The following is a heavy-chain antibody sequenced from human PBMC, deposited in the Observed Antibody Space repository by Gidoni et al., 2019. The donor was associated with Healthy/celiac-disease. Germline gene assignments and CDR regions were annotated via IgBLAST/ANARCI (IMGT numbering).Heavy chain of an antibody. J-gene: IGHJ4*02. V-gene: IGHV1-69*01. CDR1: GGTFRSYA. CDR3: AREPLGVVAGPSY. Sequence: VQLVQSGAEVQKPGSSVKVSCKASGGTFRSYAISWVRQDPGQGLEWMGGIIPIFGTANYAQKFQGRVTITADESTSTAYMELSSLRSEDTAVYYCAREPLGVVAGPSYWGQGTLVTVSS. D-gene: IGHD6-19*01. CDR2: IIPIFGTA.